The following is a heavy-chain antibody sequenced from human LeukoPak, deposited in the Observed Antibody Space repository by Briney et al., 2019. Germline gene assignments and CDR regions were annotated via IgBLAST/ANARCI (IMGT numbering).Heavy chain of an antibody. J-gene: IGHJ4*02. V-gene: IGHV4-59*08. CDR2: IYYSGST. D-gene: IGHD5-24*01. Sequence: PSETLSLTCTVSGGSISSYYWSWIRQPPGKGLEWIGYIYYSGSTNYNPSLKSRVTISVDTSKSQFSLKLSPVTAADTAVYYCARRGRDGYNFDYWGQGTLVTVSS. CDR1: GGSISSYY. CDR3: ARRGRDGYNFDY.